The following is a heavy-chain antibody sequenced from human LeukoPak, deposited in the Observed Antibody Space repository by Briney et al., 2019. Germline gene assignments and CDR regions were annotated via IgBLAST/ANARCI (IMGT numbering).Heavy chain of an antibody. J-gene: IGHJ4*02. V-gene: IGHV1-18*01. CDR2: ISAYNGNT. D-gene: IGHD3-9*01. CDR3: ATVIYDVLTGYYLR. Sequence: ASVKVSCKASGYTFTSYGISWVRQAPGQGLEWMGWISAYNGNTNYAQKLQGRVTMTTDTSTSTAYMELRSLRSDDTAVYYCATVIYDVLTGYYLRWGQGTLVTVSS. CDR1: GYTFTSYG.